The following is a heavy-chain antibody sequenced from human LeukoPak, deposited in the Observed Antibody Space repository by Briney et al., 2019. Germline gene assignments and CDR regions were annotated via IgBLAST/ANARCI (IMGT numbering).Heavy chain of an antibody. Sequence: SVKVSCKASGGTFSSYAISWVRQAPGQGLEWMGGIIPIFGTANYAQKFQGRVTITADESTSTAYMELSSLRSEDTAVYYYARDLSTIFGVVNQYYYMDVWGKGTTVTVSS. CDR1: GGTFSSYA. CDR3: ARDLSTIFGVVNQYYYMDV. CDR2: IIPIFGTA. D-gene: IGHD3-3*01. V-gene: IGHV1-69*13. J-gene: IGHJ6*03.